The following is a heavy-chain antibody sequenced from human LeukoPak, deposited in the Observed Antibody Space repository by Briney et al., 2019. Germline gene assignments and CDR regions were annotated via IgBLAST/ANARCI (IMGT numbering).Heavy chain of an antibody. Sequence: GASVKVSCKASGYTFTSYAMNWVRQTPGQGLEWMGWINTNTGNPTYAQGFTGRFVFSLDTSVSTAYLQISSLKAEDTAVYYCARDFAAAHYNWFDPWGQGTLVTVSS. V-gene: IGHV7-4-1*02. CDR2: INTNTGNP. J-gene: IGHJ5*02. CDR3: ARDFAAAHYNWFDP. CDR1: GYTFTSYA. D-gene: IGHD6-13*01.